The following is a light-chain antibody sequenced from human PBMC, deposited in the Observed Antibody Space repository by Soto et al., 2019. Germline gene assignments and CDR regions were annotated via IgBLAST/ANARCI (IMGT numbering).Light chain of an antibody. Sequence: EIVMTQSPATLSVSPGERATLSCRASRSVSSNLAWYQQKPGQAPRLLMYGASTRATGIPARFSGSGSGTEFTLTISRLEPEDSAVYYCHQYHSPPQTFGQGTKVEIK. CDR1: RSVSSN. J-gene: IGKJ2*01. V-gene: IGKV3-15*01. CDR2: GAS. CDR3: HQYHSPPQT.